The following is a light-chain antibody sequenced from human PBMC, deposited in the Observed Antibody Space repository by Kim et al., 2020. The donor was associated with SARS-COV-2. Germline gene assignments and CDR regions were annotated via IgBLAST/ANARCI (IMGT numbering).Light chain of an antibody. J-gene: IGLJ2*01. CDR3: CSFASRTTWV. CDR1: SSDVGGYNY. CDR2: DVT. V-gene: IGLV2-14*03. Sequence: QSALTQPASVSGSPGQSITISCTGTSSDVGGYNYVSWYQQHPGRAPNLMIYDVTERPSGVSNRFSGSKSGNMASLTISGLQAEDEADYYCCSFASRTTWVFGGGTQLTVL.